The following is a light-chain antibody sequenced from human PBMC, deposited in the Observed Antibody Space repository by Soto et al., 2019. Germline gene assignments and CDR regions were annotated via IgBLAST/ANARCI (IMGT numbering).Light chain of an antibody. V-gene: IGLV6-57*04. CDR2: END. J-gene: IGLJ2*01. Sequence: NFMLTQPHSVSESPGRTVTISCTRSSGSIASYYVQWYQQRPGGAPTTVIFENDQRPSGVPDRFSGSIDSSSNSASLTISGLRTEDEADYFCQSYGNSIWVFGGGTKLTVL. CDR3: QSYGNSIWV. CDR1: SGSIASYY.